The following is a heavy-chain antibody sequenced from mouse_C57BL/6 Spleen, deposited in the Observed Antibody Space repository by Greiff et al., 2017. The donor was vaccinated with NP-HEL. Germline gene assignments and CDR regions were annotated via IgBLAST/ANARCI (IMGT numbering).Heavy chain of an antibody. CDR1: GYTFTGYW. CDR2: ILPGSGST. V-gene: IGHV1-9*01. CDR3: ACAYYSNYFWFAY. Sequence: QVQLKQSGAELMKPGASVKLSCKATGYTFTGYWIEWVKQRPGHGLEWIGEILPGSGSTNYNEKFKGKATFTADTSSNTAYMQLSSLTTEDSAIYYCACAYYSNYFWFAYWGQGTLVTVSA. D-gene: IGHD2-5*01. J-gene: IGHJ3*01.